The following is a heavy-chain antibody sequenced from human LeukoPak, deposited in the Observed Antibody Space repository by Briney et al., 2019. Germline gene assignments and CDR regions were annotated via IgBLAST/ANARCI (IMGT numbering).Heavy chain of an antibody. V-gene: IGHV3-7*03. CDR2: IKQDGSEK. CDR1: GFTFSRYW. CDR3: AREGVDIVTYDY. D-gene: IGHD5-12*01. J-gene: IGHJ4*02. Sequence: GGSLRLSCAASGFTFSRYWMGWVRQAPGKGLEWVANIKQDGSEKYYVNSVMGRFTISRDNAKNSVYLQMNSLRVEDTAIYYCAREGVDIVTYDYWGQGTLVTVSS.